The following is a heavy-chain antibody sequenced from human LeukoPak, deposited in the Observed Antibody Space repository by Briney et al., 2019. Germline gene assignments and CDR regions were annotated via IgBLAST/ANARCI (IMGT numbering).Heavy chain of an antibody. J-gene: IGHJ4*02. CDR3: ARAAVGRDLVY. V-gene: IGHV1-18*04. CDR2: ISAYNGNT. Sequence: ASVKVSCKASGYTFKSYGFNWVRQAPGQGLEWMGWISAYNGNTNYAQKVQGRLTMTTDTSASTAYMELRSLRSDDTAVYYCARAAVGRDLVYWGQGTLLTVSS. D-gene: IGHD3-10*01. CDR1: GYTFKSYG.